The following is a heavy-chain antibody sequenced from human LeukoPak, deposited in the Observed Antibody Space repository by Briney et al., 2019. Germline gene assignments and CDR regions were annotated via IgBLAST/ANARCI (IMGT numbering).Heavy chain of an antibody. CDR2: VESRSAGETT. CDR1: GFSISNDW. V-gene: IGHV3-15*04. J-gene: IGHJ4*02. CDR3: TLIQGWGSGSYYRDF. Sequence: GSLRLSCAASGFSISNDWMSWVRQAPGKGLEWVARVESRSAGETTDYAAPVKGRFTISRDDSKNTLYLQMNSLKTEDTAVYYCTLIQGWGSGSYYRDFWGQGTLVTVSS. D-gene: IGHD3-10*01.